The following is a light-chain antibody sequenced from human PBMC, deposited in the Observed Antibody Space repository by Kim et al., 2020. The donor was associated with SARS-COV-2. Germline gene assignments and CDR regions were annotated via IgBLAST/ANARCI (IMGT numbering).Light chain of an antibody. V-gene: IGLV3-9*01. Sequence: SYELTQPLSVSVALGQTARITCGGNNIGSKNVHWYQQKPGQAPVLVIYRDSNRPSGIPERFSGSNSGNTATLTISRAQAGDEADYYCLVWDSSTAVLGGG. J-gene: IGLJ2*01. CDR3: LVWDSSTAV. CDR1: NIGSKN. CDR2: RDS.